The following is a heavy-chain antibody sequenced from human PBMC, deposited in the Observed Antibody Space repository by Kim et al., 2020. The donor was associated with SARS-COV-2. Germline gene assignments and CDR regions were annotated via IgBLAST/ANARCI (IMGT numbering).Heavy chain of an antibody. V-gene: IGHV4-34*01. J-gene: IGHJ4*02. Sequence: PSLKSRVTISVDTSKNQFSLKLSSVTAADTAVYYCARGTRAARLKKGLDYWGQGTLVTVSS. D-gene: IGHD6-6*01. CDR3: ARGTRAARLKKGLDY.